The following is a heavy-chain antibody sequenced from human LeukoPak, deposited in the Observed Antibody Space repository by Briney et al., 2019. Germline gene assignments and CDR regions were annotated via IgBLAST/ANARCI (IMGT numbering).Heavy chain of an antibody. CDR2: IYSSGST. CDR1: SGSISSYF. V-gene: IGHV4-4*07. J-gene: IGHJ4*02. D-gene: IGHD2-2*01. CDR3: AREVSAAYCSGTNSYGFDY. Sequence: PSGTLSLTCTVSSGSISSYFWTWIRQPAGKGLEWIGRIYSSGSTNYNPSLKSRVIISVDTSKNQLSLKLSSVTAADTAVYCCAREVSAAYCSGTNSYGFDYWGQGTLVTVSS.